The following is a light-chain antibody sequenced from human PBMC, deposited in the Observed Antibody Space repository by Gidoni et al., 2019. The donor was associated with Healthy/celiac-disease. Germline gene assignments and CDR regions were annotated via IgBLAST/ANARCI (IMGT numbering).Light chain of an antibody. CDR1: SSNLGSNT. CDR3: AAWDDSLNGWV. Sequence: QSVLTQPPSASGTPGQRVTISCSGSSSNLGSNTVNWYQQLPGTAPNLLIYSNNQRPSGVPDRFSGSKSGTSASLAISGLQSEDEADYYCAAWDDSLNGWVFGGGTKLTVL. J-gene: IGLJ3*02. V-gene: IGLV1-44*01. CDR2: SNN.